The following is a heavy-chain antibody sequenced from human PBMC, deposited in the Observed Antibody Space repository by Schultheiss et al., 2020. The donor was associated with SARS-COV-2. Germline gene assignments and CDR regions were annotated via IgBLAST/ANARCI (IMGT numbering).Heavy chain of an antibody. CDR1: GGSISSGSYY. Sequence: SETLSLTCTVSGGSISSGSYYWSWIRQPAGKGLEWIGRIYTSGSTNYNPSLKSRVTISVDTSKNQFSLKLSSVTAADTAVYYCAREFRDRYYYYYMDVWGKGTTVTVSS. CDR3: AREFRDRYYYYYMDV. V-gene: IGHV4-61*02. CDR2: IYTSGST. J-gene: IGHJ6*03.